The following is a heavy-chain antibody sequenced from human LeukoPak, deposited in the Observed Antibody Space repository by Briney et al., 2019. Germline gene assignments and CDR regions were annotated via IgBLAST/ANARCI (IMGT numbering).Heavy chain of an antibody. V-gene: IGHV3-30*18. J-gene: IGHJ6*02. Sequence: PGGSLRLSCAASGFTFSSYGMHWVRQVPGKGLEWVAVISYDGSNKYYADSVKGRFTISRDNSKNTLYLQMNSLRAEDTAVYYCAKAFYDFWSGGRYGMDVWGQGTTVTVSS. D-gene: IGHD3-3*01. CDR3: AKAFYDFWSGGRYGMDV. CDR2: ISYDGSNK. CDR1: GFTFSSYG.